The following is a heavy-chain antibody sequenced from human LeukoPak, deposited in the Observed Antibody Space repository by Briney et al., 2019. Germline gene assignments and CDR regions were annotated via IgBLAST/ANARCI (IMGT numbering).Heavy chain of an antibody. CDR3: AREDMTTVTTRWAFDI. J-gene: IGHJ3*02. D-gene: IGHD4-17*01. CDR2: ISYDGSIK. V-gene: IGHV3-30*04. Sequence: GRSLRLSCAASGFTFSNFAMHWVRQAPGKGLEWGAVISYDGSIKYYADSVKGRFTISRDNSKNTLYLQMNSLRAEDTAVYYCAREDMTTVTTRWAFDIWGQGSMVTVSS. CDR1: GFTFSNFA.